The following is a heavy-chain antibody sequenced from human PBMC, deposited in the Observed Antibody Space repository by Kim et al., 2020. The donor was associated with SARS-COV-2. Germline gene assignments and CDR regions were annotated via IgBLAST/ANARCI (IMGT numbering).Heavy chain of an antibody. J-gene: IGHJ6*02. D-gene: IGHD2-15*01. CDR2: ISWNSGSI. CDR1: GFTFDDYA. Sequence: GGSLRLSCAASGFTFDDYAMHWVRQAPGKGLEWVSGISWNSGSIGYADSVKGRFTISRDNAKNSLYMQMNSLRAEDTALYYCAKDIGALRVRGYYGMDVWGQGTTVTVSS. CDR3: AKDIGALRVRGYYGMDV. V-gene: IGHV3-9*01.